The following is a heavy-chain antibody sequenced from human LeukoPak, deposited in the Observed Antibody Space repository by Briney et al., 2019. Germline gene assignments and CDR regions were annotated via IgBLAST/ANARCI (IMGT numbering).Heavy chain of an antibody. CDR3: ARDCTSGTYYHTLCDP. J-gene: IGHJ5*02. Sequence: SETLSLTRTVSGGSLSPYCWSWIRPPPRKELEWIGCIYNSGNTNYIPSLKSRATISLDTSMNQFSLKLRYVAAADTPVHFFARDCTSGTYYHTLCDPWGQGGLVTASP. CDR1: GGSLSPYC. V-gene: IGHV4-59*01. D-gene: IGHD3-10*01. CDR2: IYNSGNT.